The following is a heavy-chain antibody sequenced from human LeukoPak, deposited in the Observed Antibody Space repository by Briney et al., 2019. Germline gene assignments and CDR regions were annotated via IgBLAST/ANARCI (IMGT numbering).Heavy chain of an antibody. J-gene: IGHJ4*02. V-gene: IGHV3-48*01. D-gene: IGHD5-12*01. CDR3: ARESDYYYFDY. CDR2: ISTSSSTI. Sequence: PGGSLRLSCAASGFTFSSYSMNWVRQAPGKGLEWISYISTSSSTIYYADSMKGRFTISRDNAKNSLYLQMNSLRANDTAVYYCARESDYYYFDYWGQGTLVTVSS. CDR1: GFTFSSYS.